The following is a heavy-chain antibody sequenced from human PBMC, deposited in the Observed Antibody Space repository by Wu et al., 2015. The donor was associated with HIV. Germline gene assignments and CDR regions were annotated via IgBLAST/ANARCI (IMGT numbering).Heavy chain of an antibody. CDR2: ISGYNGYT. D-gene: IGHD3-22*01. CDR3: ARDTAAWLLGQALDY. Sequence: QAQLVQSGAEVKKPGASVKVSCKASGYIFTHYGITWVRQAPGQGLEWMGWISGYNGYTNYAQRFQGRITMTRDTSTTTAYMELRSLRSDDTAVYYCARDTAAWLLGQALDYWGQGSLVTVSS. J-gene: IGHJ4*02. V-gene: IGHV1-18*01. CDR1: GYIFTHYG.